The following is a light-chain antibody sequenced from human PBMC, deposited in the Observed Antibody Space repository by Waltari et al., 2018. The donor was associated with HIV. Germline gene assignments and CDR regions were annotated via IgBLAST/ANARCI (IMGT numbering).Light chain of an antibody. CDR2: EVS. J-gene: IGLJ3*02. V-gene: IGLV2-8*01. CDR3: AAWDDSLNGL. CDR1: SRDVGGYNY. Sequence: QSALTQPPSASGSPGQSVTISCTGTSRDVGGYNYVSWYQQHPGKAPKLLIAEVSKRPSGVPDRFSGSKSGNTASLTVSGLQAEDEADYYCAAWDDSLNGLFGGGTKLTVL.